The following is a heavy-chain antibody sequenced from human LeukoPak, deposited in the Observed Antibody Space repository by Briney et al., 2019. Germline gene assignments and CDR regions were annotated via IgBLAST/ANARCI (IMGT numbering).Heavy chain of an antibody. D-gene: IGHD5-18*01. CDR3: ARDERGYSYGPYYYHGMDV. V-gene: IGHV1-2*02. CDR2: INPNSGGT. J-gene: IGHJ6*02. Sequence: ASVKVSCKASGYTFTGYYMHWVRQAPGQGLEWMGWINPNSGGTNYAQKFQGRVTMTRDTSISTAYMELSRLRSDDTAVYYCARDERGYSYGPYYYHGMDVWGQGTTVTVSS. CDR1: GYTFTGYY.